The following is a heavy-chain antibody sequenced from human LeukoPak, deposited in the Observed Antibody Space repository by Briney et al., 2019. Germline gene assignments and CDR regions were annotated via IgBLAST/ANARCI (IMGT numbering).Heavy chain of an antibody. V-gene: IGHV3-9*03. J-gene: IGHJ3*02. Sequence: SGGSLRLSCAASGFTFDDYAMHWVRQAPGKGLEWVSGISWNSGSIGYADSVKGRFTISRDNAKNSLYLQMNSLRAEDMAVYYCARGQYCGGDCFNDAFAIWGRGTMVTVSS. D-gene: IGHD2-21*02. CDR3: ARGQYCGGDCFNDAFAI. CDR1: GFTFDDYA. CDR2: ISWNSGSI.